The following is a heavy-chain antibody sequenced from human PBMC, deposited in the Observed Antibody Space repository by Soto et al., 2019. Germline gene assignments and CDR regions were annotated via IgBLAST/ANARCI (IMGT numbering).Heavy chain of an antibody. V-gene: IGHV3-15*01. D-gene: IGHD2-2*01. CDR3: TTDALYCSSTSCYLNGMDV. CDR2: IKSKTDGGTT. J-gene: IGHJ6*02. CDR1: GFTFSNAW. Sequence: EVQLVESGGGLVKPGGSLRLSCAASGFTFSNAWMSWVRQAPGKGLEWVGRIKSKTDGGTTDYAEPVKGRFTISRDDSKNTLYLQMNSLKTEDTVVYYCTTDALYCSSTSCYLNGMDVWGQGTTVTVSS.